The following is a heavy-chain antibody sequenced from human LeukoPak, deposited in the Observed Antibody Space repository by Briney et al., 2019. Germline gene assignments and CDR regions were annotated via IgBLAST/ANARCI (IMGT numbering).Heavy chain of an antibody. J-gene: IGHJ4*02. V-gene: IGHV1-69*04. Sequence: QVSYKASGGPFSSYAISWVRQAPGQGLEWMGRIIPIFGIANYAQKFQGRVTITADKSTSTAYMELSSLRSEDTAVYYCARDRENCSGGSCNYYFDYWGQGTLVTVSS. CDR1: GGPFSSYA. CDR3: ARDRENCSGGSCNYYFDY. D-gene: IGHD2-15*01. CDR2: IIPIFGIA.